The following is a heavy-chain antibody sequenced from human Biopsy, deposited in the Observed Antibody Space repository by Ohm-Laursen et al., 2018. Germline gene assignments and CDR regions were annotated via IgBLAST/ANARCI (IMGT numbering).Heavy chain of an antibody. Sequence: PSQTLSLTCTVSGGSIGSFFWSWIRQPPGKGLEWIGYIYYSGSTNYNPSLRSRVTISVDRSKNQFSLELSSVTAADTAVYYCARVGAGAPSIDYFDYWGQGALVTVSS. D-gene: IGHD1-26*01. J-gene: IGHJ4*02. V-gene: IGHV4-59*01. CDR1: GGSIGSFF. CDR2: IYYSGST. CDR3: ARVGAGAPSIDYFDY.